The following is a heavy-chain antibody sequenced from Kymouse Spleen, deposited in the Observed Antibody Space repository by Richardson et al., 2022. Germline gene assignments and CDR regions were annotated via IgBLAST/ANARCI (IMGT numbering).Heavy chain of an antibody. Sequence: QVQLVESGGGVVQPGRSLRLSCAASGFTFSSYGMHWVRQAPGKGLEWVAVIWYDGSNKYYADSVKGRFTISRDNSKNTLYLQMNSLRAEDTAVYYCARVGATTYYYYYYGMDVWGQGTTVTVSS. CDR1: GFTFSSYG. V-gene: IGHV3-33*01. J-gene: IGHJ6*02. CDR2: IWYDGSNK. D-gene: IGHD1-26*01. CDR3: ARVGATTYYYYYYGMDV.